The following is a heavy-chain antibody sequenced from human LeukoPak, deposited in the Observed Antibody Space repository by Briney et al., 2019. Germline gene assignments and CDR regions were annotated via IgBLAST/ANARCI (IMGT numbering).Heavy chain of an antibody. V-gene: IGHV1-69*02. CDR2: IIPILGMA. CDR3: ASGYDFWSGYSDNWFDP. D-gene: IGHD3-3*01. J-gene: IGHJ5*02. CDR1: GGTFSSYT. Sequence: ASVKVSCKASGGTFSSYTISWVRQAPGQGLEWMGRIIPILGMANYAQKFQGRVTITADKSTSTAYMELSSLRSEDTAVYYCASGYDFWSGYSDNWFDPWGQGTLVTVSS.